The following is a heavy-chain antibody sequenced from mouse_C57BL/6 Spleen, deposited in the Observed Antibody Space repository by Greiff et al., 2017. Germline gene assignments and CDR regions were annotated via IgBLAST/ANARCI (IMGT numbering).Heavy chain of an antibody. CDR3: ARWDGNYPYYAMDY. Sequence: QVQLQQSGAELVKPGASVKLSCKASGYTFTSYWMHWVKQRPGRGLEWIGRSDPNSGGTKYNEKLKSKATLTVDKPSSTAYMQLSILTSEYSAVYYCARWDGNYPYYAMDYWCQGTSVTVSS. CDR1: GYTFTSYW. D-gene: IGHD2-1*01. V-gene: IGHV1-72*01. J-gene: IGHJ4*01. CDR2: SDPNSGGT.